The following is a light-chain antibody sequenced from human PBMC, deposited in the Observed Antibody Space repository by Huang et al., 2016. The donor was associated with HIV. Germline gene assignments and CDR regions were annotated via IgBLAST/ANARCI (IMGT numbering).Light chain of an antibody. CDR1: QSISSSY. CDR2: GAS. V-gene: IGKV3-20*01. CDR3: HQYGSSPPLT. Sequence: EIVLSQSPGTLSLSPGERATSSCRASQSISSSYLALYQQKPGQAPRLLIYGASSRATGSPDRFSGSGSGTDFTLTISRREPEDFAVYYCHQYGSSPPLTFGGGTRVEIK. J-gene: IGKJ4*01.